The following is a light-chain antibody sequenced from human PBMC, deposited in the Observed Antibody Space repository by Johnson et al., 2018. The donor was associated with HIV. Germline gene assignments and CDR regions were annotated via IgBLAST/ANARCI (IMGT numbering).Light chain of an antibody. CDR2: DNN. Sequence: QSVLTQPPSVSAAPGQKVTISCSGSSSNIGNNYVSWYQQLPGTAPKLLIYDNNKRPSGIPDRFSGSKSGTSPTLGITGLQTGDEADYYCGTWDSSLSAGYVFGTGTKVTVL. J-gene: IGLJ1*01. CDR3: GTWDSSLSAGYV. CDR1: SSNIGNNY. V-gene: IGLV1-51*01.